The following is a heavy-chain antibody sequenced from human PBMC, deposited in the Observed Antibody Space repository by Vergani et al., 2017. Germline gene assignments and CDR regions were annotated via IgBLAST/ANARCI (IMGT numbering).Heavy chain of an antibody. J-gene: IGHJ6*03. V-gene: IGHV3-30-3*01. CDR1: GFTFSSYA. Sequence: QVQLVESGGGVVQPGRSLRLSCAASGFTFSSYAMHWVRQAPGKGLEWVAVISYDGSNKYYADSVKGRFTISRDNAKNSLYLQMNSLRAEDTAVYYCARAYCSGGSCYSKYYYYMDVWGKGP. CDR2: ISYDGSNK. D-gene: IGHD2-15*01. CDR3: ARAYCSGGSCYSKYYYYMDV.